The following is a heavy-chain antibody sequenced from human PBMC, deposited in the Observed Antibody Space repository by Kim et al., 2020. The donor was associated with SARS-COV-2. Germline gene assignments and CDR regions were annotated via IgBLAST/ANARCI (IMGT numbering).Heavy chain of an antibody. CDR3: AKSELLWFESMDV. D-gene: IGHD3-10*01. V-gene: IGHV3-23*03. CDR1: GFTFSSYA. Sequence: GGSLRLSCAASGFTFSSYAMSWVRQAPGKGLEWVSVIYSGGSSTYYADSVKGRFTISRDNSKNTLYLQMNSLRAEDTAVYYCAKSELLWFESMDVWGQGTTVTVSS. CDR2: IYSGGSST. J-gene: IGHJ6*02.